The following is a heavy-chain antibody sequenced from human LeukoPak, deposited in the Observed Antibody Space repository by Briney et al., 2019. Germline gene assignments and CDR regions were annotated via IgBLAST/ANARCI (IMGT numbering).Heavy chain of an antibody. Sequence: PGGPLRLSCSASGFTCSSYAMHWVRQAPGKGREYVSAISSNGGSTYYADSVKGRFTISRDNSKNTLYLQMSSLRAEGTAVYYCVKDSGFGDFDYWGQGTLVTVSS. CDR1: GFTCSSYA. CDR3: VKDSGFGDFDY. V-gene: IGHV3-64D*06. J-gene: IGHJ4*02. D-gene: IGHD3-10*01. CDR2: ISSNGGST.